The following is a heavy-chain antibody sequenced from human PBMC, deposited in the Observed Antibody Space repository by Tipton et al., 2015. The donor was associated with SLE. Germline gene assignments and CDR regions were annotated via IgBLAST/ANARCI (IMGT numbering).Heavy chain of an antibody. CDR1: GFTLTDYA. CDR2: ISSDGAST. V-gene: IGHV3-64*02. J-gene: IGHJ4*02. Sequence: SLRLSCAVSGFTLTDYAMDWVRQAPGKGLEYVLAISSDGASTYYADSLKGRFTISRDVSKNTLSLQMGSLRAEDMAVYFCAREAYSRSSGDYFDYWGQGTLVTVSS. D-gene: IGHD6-6*01. CDR3: AREAYSRSSGDYFDY.